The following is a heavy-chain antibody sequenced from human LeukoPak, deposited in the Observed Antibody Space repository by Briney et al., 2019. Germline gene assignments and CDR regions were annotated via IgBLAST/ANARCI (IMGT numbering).Heavy chain of an antibody. J-gene: IGHJ4*02. CDR1: GFTFDDCE. V-gene: IGHV3-20*04. CDR2: INWNGGST. Sequence: GGSLRLSCAASGFTFDDCEMSWVRQAPGKGLEWVSGINWNGGSTGYADSVKGRFTISRDNAKNSLYLQMSSLRADDTAVYYCARLRNTMTTPRFDYWGQGTLVTVSS. CDR3: ARLRNTMTTPRFDY. D-gene: IGHD4-17*01.